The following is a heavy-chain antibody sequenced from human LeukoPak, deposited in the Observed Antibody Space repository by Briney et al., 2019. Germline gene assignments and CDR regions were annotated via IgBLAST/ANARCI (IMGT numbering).Heavy chain of an antibody. V-gene: IGHV4-31*03. J-gene: IGHJ3*02. D-gene: IGHD3-22*01. CDR1: GGSISSGGYY. Sequence: SETLSLTCTVSGGSISSGGYYWSWIRQHPGKGLEWIGYIYYSGSTYYNPSLKSRVTISVDTSKNQFSLKLSSVTAADTAVYYCARAPIVVDHDAFDIRGQGTMVTVSS. CDR3: ARAPIVVDHDAFDI. CDR2: IYYSGST.